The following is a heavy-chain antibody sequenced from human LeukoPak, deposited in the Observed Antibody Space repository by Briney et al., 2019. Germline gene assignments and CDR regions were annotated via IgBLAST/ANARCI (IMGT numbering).Heavy chain of an antibody. D-gene: IGHD3-22*01. CDR1: GFTVSSNY. J-gene: IGHJ4*02. CDR3: AKSVGSSSGYYE. Sequence: GGSLRLSCAASGFTVSSNYMSWVRQAPGKGLEWVSVIYSGGSTYYADSVKGRFTISRDNSKNTLYLQMNSLRAEDTAVYYCAKSVGSSSGYYEWGQGTLVTVSS. V-gene: IGHV3-53*01. CDR2: IYSGGST.